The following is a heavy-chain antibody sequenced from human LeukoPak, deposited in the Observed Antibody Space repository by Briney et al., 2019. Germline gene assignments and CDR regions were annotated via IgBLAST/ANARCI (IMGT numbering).Heavy chain of an antibody. CDR3: AKGSGINHYHWIDP. CDR2: ISGGGGST. CDR1: EFTFSNYA. D-gene: IGHD1-14*01. Sequence: GGSLRLSCAASEFTFSNYAMNWVRQAPGKGLEWVSGISGGGGSTYYADSVKGRFTTSRDNSKNTLYLQLDSLRAEDTALYYCAKGSGINHYHWIDPWGQGTLVTVSS. J-gene: IGHJ5*02. V-gene: IGHV3-23*01.